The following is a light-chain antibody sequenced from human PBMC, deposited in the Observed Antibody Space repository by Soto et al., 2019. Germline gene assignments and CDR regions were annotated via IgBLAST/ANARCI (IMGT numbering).Light chain of an antibody. V-gene: IGKV3-20*01. CDR3: QQYGTSRT. J-gene: IGKJ1*01. CDR2: GAS. Sequence: EIALTQSPGTLSLSPGEGATLSCRASQTISSRYLAWYQQKPGQAPRLLIYGASNRAAGIPDRFSGSGSGTDFTLTISRLAPEDFAVYYCQQYGTSRTFGQGTKVE. CDR1: QTISSRY.